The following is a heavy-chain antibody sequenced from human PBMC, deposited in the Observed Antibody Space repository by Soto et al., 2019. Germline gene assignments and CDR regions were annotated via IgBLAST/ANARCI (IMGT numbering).Heavy chain of an antibody. CDR2: ISSSGSTI. Sequence: EVQLVESGGGLVQPGGSLRLSCAASGFTFSSYEMNWVRQAPGKGLEWVSYISSSGSTIYYADSVKGRFTICRDNAKKSLYVKMNSLRAEDTAVYYCATGQYSRGGGYFDYWGQETLVTVSS. CDR1: GFTFSSYE. V-gene: IGHV3-48*03. D-gene: IGHD6-13*01. CDR3: ATGQYSRGGGYFDY. J-gene: IGHJ4*02.